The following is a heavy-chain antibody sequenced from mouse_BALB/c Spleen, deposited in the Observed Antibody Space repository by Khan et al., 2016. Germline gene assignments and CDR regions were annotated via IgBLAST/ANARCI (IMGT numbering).Heavy chain of an antibody. V-gene: IGHV1-18*01. D-gene: IGHD2-4*01. CDR1: GYSFTGYY. J-gene: IGHJ3*01. Sequence: VQLQQSGPALVKPGASVKISCKSSGYSFTGYYMHWVKQSHGKSLEWIGRVNPDNGGTNYNQKFKGKAIITVDKSSITAYMEFRSLSSEDSVVYYCARDDYAWFGYWGQGTLVSVSA. CDR3: ARDDYAWFGY. CDR2: VNPDNGGT.